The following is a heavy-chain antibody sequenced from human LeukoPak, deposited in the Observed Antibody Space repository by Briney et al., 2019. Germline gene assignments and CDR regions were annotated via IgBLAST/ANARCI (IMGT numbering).Heavy chain of an antibody. D-gene: IGHD6-6*01. J-gene: IGHJ4*02. V-gene: IGHV4-34*01. CDR3: ARGPPLGSSYFDY. CDR2: INHSGST. CDR1: GGSFSGYY. Sequence: PSETMSLTCAVYGGSFSGYYWSWIRQPPGKGLEWIGEINHSGSTNYNPSLKSRVTISVDTSKNQFSLKLSSVTAADTAVYYCARGPPLGSSYFDYWGQGNLVTVSS.